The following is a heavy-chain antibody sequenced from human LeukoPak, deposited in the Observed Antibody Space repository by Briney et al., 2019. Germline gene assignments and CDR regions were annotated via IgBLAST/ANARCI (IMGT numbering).Heavy chain of an antibody. Sequence: HGESLKISCKASGYSFTTYWIAWVRQMPGKGLEWMGIIYPGDSDTRYSPSFQGQVTISADKSISSAYLQWSSLKASDTAMYYCARQDGYSLYYFDYWGQGTLVTVSS. CDR2: IYPGDSDT. CDR3: ARQDGYSLYYFDY. J-gene: IGHJ4*02. CDR1: GYSFTTYW. V-gene: IGHV5-51*01. D-gene: IGHD5-18*01.